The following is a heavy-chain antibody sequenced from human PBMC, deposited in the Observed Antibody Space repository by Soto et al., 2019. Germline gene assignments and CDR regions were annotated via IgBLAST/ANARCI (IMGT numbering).Heavy chain of an antibody. V-gene: IGHV3-53*01. Sequence: EVQLVESGGGLIQPGGSLRLSCAASGFTVRSNYMTWVRQAPGKGLEWVSIINTYGSTYYADSVKGRFTISRDTSKMFLQMNSLRAEDTAVYYCATRTGPYYYAMNVWGQGTTVTVSS. CDR3: ATRTGPYYYAMNV. CDR1: GFTVRSNY. CDR2: INTYGST. J-gene: IGHJ6*02. D-gene: IGHD4-17*01.